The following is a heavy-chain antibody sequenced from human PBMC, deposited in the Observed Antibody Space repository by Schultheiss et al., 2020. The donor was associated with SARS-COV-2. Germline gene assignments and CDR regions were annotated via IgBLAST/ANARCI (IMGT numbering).Heavy chain of an antibody. CDR2: INHSGST. CDR1: GSSISSDYY. V-gene: IGHV4-38-2*01. CDR3: ARVGYYYDSSGYYPYYFDY. D-gene: IGHD3-22*01. Sequence: SETLSLTCAVSGSSISSDYYWGWIRQPPGKGLEWIGEINHSGSTNYNPSLRSRVTISVDTSNNQFSLRLSSVTAADTAVYYCARVGYYYDSSGYYPYYFDYWGQGTLVTVSS. J-gene: IGHJ4*02.